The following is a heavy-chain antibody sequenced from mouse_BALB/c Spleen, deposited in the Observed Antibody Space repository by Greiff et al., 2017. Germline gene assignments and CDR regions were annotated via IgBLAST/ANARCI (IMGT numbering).Heavy chain of an antibody. CDR3: MTGTRY. CDR2: IDPANGNT. D-gene: IGHD4-1*01. J-gene: IGHJ3*01. CDR1: GFNIKDTY. Sequence: VQLQQSGAELVKPGASVKLSCTASGFNIKDTYMHWVKQRPEQGLEWIGRIDPANGNTKYDPKFQGKATITADTSSNTAYLQLSSLTSEDTAVYYCMTGTRYWGQGTLVTVSA. V-gene: IGHV14-3*02.